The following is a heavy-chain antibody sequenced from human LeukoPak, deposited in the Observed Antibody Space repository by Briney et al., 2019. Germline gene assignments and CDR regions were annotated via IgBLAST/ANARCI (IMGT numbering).Heavy chain of an antibody. V-gene: IGHV1-8*01. CDR1: GYTFTCYD. CDR2: MNPNSGNT. D-gene: IGHD3-22*01. J-gene: IGHJ6*02. CDR3: ARERPTYYYDSSGYYGYYYYGMDV. Sequence: ASVKVSCKASGYTFTCYDINWVRQATGQGLEWMGWMNPNSGNTGYAQKFQGRVTMTRNTSISTAYMELSSLRSEDTAVYYCARERPTYYYDSSGYYGYYYYGMDVWGQGTTVTVSS.